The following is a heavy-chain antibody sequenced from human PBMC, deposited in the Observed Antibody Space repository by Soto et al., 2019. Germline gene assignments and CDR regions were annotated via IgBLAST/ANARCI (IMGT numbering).Heavy chain of an antibody. D-gene: IGHD3-3*01. CDR1: GYSFTSYW. V-gene: IGHV5-51*01. CDR3: ARAGSRRWSGYSALGP. CDR2: IYPGDSDT. J-gene: IGHJ5*02. Sequence: PGETLKISSQGSGYSFTSYWIGWVRQMPGKGLEWMGIIYPGDSDTRYSPSFQGQVTISADKSISTAYLQWSSLKASDTAMYYCARAGSRRWSGYSALGPWGQGTLVTSPQ.